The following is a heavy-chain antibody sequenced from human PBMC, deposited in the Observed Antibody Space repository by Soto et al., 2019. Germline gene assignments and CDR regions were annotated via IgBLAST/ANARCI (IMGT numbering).Heavy chain of an antibody. Sequence: QVQLQQSGPGLVKPSQTLSLTCAISGDSVSGNSVTWNWIRQSPSRGLEWLGRTYYRSKWYSDYAVSVKSRVTINPDTSKNQFSLQLNSVTPEDTAVYYCVRLIGNSWLDCWGPGTLVTVSS. D-gene: IGHD2-8*01. V-gene: IGHV6-1*01. CDR1: GDSVSGNSVT. CDR2: TYYRSKWYS. J-gene: IGHJ5*01. CDR3: VRLIGNSWLDC.